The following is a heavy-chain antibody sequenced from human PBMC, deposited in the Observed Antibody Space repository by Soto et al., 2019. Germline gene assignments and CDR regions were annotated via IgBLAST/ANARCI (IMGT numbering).Heavy chain of an antibody. CDR3: ARDRVMLTFGGASEEWGIDS. CDR1: GASIASDHW. D-gene: IGHD3-16*01. CDR2: VRHTGST. V-gene: IGHV4-4*02. J-gene: IGHJ4*02. Sequence: TSETLSLTCAVSGASIASDHWWTWIRQPPGKGLEWIAEVRHTGSTEYSPSLRSRVTISVDKSKNQISLKLNSVTAADTAVYYCARDRVMLTFGGASEEWGIDSWGPGTLVTVSS.